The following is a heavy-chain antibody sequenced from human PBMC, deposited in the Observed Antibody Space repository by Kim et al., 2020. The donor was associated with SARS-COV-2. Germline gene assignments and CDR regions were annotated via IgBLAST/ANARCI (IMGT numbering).Heavy chain of an antibody. CDR3: AKVSTRLRYFEWLFPYYYYGMDV. V-gene: IGHV3-43*02. Sequence: GGSLRLSCAASGFTFDDYAMHWVRQAPGKGLEWVSLISGDGGSTYYADSVKGRFTISRDNSKNSLYLQMNSLRTEDTALYYCAKVSTRLRYFEWLFPYYYYGMDVWGQRSTGTVSS. CDR2: ISGDGGST. J-gene: IGHJ6*02. D-gene: IGHD3-9*01. CDR1: GFTFDDYA.